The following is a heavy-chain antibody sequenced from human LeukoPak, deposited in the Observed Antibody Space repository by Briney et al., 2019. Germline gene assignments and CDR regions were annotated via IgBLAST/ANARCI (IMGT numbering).Heavy chain of an antibody. J-gene: IGHJ4*02. Sequence: XXWLAHIFSNDEKSYSTSLKSRLTISKDTSKSQVVLTMTNMDPVDTATYYCAWMYNWNDQAFDYWGQGTLVTVSS. CDR2: IFSNDEK. D-gene: IGHD1-20*01. V-gene: IGHV2-26*04. CDR3: AWMYNWNDQAFDY.